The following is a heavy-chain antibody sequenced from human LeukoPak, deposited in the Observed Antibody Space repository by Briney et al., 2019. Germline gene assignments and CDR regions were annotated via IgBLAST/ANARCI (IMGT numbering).Heavy chain of an antibody. J-gene: IGHJ4*02. D-gene: IGHD2-15*01. CDR1: GYSFSSYY. CDR3: ARGEYCTAGTCPPGLS. Sequence: GASVKVSCKASGYSFSSYYMHWVRQAPGQELEWMGIINPSGGGTSYEEKFQGRVTITRDTSASTVYMELSSLRSEDTALYYCARGEYCTAGTCPPGLSGGQGTLVTVSS. CDR2: INPSGGGT. V-gene: IGHV1-46*01.